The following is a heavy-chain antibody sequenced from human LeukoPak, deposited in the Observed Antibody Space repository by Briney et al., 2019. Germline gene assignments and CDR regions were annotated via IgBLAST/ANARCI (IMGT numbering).Heavy chain of an antibody. J-gene: IGHJ4*02. CDR2: IYSGGST. D-gene: IGHD5-18*01. CDR1: GFTFSSYS. CDR3: ARDLDSYGSYYFDY. Sequence: PGGSLRLSCAASGFTFSSYSMNWVRQAPGKELEWVSVIYSGGSTYYADSVKGRFTISRDNSKNTLYLQMNSLRAEDTAVYYCARDLDSYGSYYFDYWGQGTLVTVSS. V-gene: IGHV3-66*01.